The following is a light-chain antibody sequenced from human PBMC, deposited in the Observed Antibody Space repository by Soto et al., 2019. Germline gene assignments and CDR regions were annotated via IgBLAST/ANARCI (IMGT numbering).Light chain of an antibody. J-gene: IGKJ2*01. Sequence: AIQMTQSPSSLSASVGDRVTITCRASQGIRDDLAWYQQRPGKAPKLLIYAASNLQSGVPSRSSGCGSGTDFTLIISSLQPEDVATDYSLQDYDYPYTFGQGTKLEIK. CDR1: QGIRDD. CDR2: AAS. CDR3: LQDYDYPYT. V-gene: IGKV1-6*01.